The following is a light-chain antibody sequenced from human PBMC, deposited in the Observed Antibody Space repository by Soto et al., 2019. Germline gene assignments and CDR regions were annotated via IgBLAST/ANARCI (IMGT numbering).Light chain of an antibody. Sequence: EIVLTQSPATLSLSPGERATLSCRASQSVSSYLAWYQQKPGQAPRLLIYDASNRATGIPARFSGSGSGTDFTLTISSLEPEEFAVYYCQQRSNWPPWTLGQGTKVDIK. J-gene: IGKJ1*01. CDR1: QSVSSY. V-gene: IGKV3-11*01. CDR2: DAS. CDR3: QQRSNWPPWT.